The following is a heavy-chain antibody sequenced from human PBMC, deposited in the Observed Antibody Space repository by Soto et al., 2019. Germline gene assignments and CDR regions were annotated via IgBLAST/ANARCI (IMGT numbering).Heavy chain of an antibody. V-gene: IGHV4-59*01. Sequence: SETLSLTCTVSGGSISSYYWSWIRQPPGKGLEWIGSIYYRGSTRYNPSLKSRVTISGDTSKNQFSLKVNSVTAADTAVYYCARSMATVDFDYWGQGTLVTVSS. J-gene: IGHJ4*02. CDR2: IYYRGST. CDR3: ARSMATVDFDY. CDR1: GGSISSYY. D-gene: IGHD4-4*01.